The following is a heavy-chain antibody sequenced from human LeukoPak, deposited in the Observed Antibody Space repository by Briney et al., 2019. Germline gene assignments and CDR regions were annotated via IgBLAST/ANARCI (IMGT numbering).Heavy chain of an antibody. CDR1: GESFSGYY. V-gene: IGHV4-34*01. D-gene: IGHD2-15*01. CDR2: INHSGST. Sequence: PSETLSLTCAVYGESFSGYYWSWIRQPPGKGLEWIGEINHSGSTNYNPSLKSRVTLSVDTSKNQFSLKLSSVTAADTAVYYCAREGVVAAFYYFNFWGQGTLVTVSS. J-gene: IGHJ4*02. CDR3: AREGVVAAFYYFNF.